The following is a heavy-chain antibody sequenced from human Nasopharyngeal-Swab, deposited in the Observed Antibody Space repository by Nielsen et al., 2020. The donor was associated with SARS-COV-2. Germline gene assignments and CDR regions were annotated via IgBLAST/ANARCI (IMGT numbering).Heavy chain of an antibody. V-gene: IGHV3-23*01. Sequence: GESLKISCAASGFNFRSYAISWVRQAPGKGLEWVSVISGSDHTTYYADSVKGRFNISRDNSKNTVNLQMNSLRVEDTAIYYCAKDRDSGDDSDDYYHYYGMDVWGQGTTVTVFS. D-gene: IGHD5-12*01. CDR3: AKDRDSGDDSDDYYHYYGMDV. CDR1: GFNFRSYA. J-gene: IGHJ6*02. CDR2: ISGSDHTT.